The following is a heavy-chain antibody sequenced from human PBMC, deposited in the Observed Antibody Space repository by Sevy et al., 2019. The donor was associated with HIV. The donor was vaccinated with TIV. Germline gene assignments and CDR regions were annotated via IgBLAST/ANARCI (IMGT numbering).Heavy chain of an antibody. CDR1: GFTFSSYA. D-gene: IGHD2-21*02. J-gene: IGHJ4*02. CDR2: ISGSGGST. Sequence: GGSLRLSCAASGFTFSSYAMSWVRQAPGKGLEWVSAISGSGGSTYYADSVKGRFTISRDNSKTKLYLQMNSLRAEDTAVYYCAKGNHIVVVTASLFDYWGQGTLVTVSS. V-gene: IGHV3-23*01. CDR3: AKGNHIVVVTASLFDY.